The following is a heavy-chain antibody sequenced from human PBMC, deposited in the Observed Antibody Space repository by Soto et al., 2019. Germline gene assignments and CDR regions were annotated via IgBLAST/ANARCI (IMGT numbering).Heavy chain of an antibody. D-gene: IGHD5-18*01. Sequence: PGGSLRVSCAAFGFTFSSFAMSWVRQAPGKGLEWVSAISGSGGSTYYADSVKGRFTISRDNSKNTLYLQMNSLRAEDMAVYYCAKDRYSYGYLDYWGQGTLVTVSS. CDR2: ISGSGGST. V-gene: IGHV3-23*01. CDR1: GFTFSSFA. CDR3: AKDRYSYGYLDY. J-gene: IGHJ4*02.